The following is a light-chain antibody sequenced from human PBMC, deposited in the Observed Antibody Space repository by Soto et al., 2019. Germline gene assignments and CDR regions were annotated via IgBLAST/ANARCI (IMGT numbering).Light chain of an antibody. Sequence: EIVMTQSPATLSVSPGERATLSCRASQSVSSSYLAWYQQKPGQAPRLLIYGASSRATGIPDRFSGSGSGTDFTLTISRLEPEDFAVYYCQQYGSSLRKCGQGTKGDIK. V-gene: IGKV3-20*01. CDR2: GAS. CDR1: QSVSSSY. J-gene: IGKJ1*01. CDR3: QQYGSSLRK.